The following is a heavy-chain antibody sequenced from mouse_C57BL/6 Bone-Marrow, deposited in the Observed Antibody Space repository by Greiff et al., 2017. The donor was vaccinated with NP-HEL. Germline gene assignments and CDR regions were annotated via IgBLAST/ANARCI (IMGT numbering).Heavy chain of an antibody. CDR3: ARDYGSSY. Sequence: EVKLMESGGGLVKPGGSLKLSCAASGFTFSSYAMSWVRQTPEKRLEWVATISDGGSYTYYPDNVKGRFTISRDNAKNNLYLQMSHLKSEDTAMYYCARDYGSSYWGQGTLVTVSA. CDR2: ISDGGSYT. J-gene: IGHJ3*01. V-gene: IGHV5-4*01. D-gene: IGHD1-1*01. CDR1: GFTFSSYA.